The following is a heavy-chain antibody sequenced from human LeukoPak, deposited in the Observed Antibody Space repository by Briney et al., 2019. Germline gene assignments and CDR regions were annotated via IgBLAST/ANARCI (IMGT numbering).Heavy chain of an antibody. V-gene: IGHV4-34*01. CDR3: ARVRITIFGVVISYYYGMDV. CDR1: GGSFSGYY. Sequence: SETLSPTCAVYGGSFSGYYWSWIRQPPGKGLEWIGEINHSGSTNYNPSLKSRVTISVDTSKNQFSLKLSSVTAADTAVYYCARVRITIFGVVISYYYGMDVWGQGTTVTVSS. J-gene: IGHJ6*02. D-gene: IGHD3-3*01. CDR2: INHSGST.